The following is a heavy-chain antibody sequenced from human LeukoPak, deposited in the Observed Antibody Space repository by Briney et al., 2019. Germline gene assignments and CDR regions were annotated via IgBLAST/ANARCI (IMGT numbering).Heavy chain of an antibody. CDR1: GGTFSSYA. D-gene: IGHD6-19*01. V-gene: IGHV1-69*05. J-gene: IGHJ5*02. CDR2: IIPIFGTA. CDR3: ARCPIAVAGIGYNWFDL. Sequence: WASVKVSCKASGGTFSSYAISWVRQAPGQGLEWMGRIIPIFGTANYAQKFQGRVTITTDESTSTAYMELSSLRSEDTAVYYCARCPIAVAGIGYNWFDLWGQGTLVTVSS.